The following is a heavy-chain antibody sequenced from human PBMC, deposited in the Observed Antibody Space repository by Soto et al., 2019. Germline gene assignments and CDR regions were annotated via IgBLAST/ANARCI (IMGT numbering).Heavy chain of an antibody. V-gene: IGHV1-46*01. J-gene: IGHJ4*02. CDR1: GYTFTSYY. CDR3: ARVGDYDILTGYSAKEYYFDY. CDR2: INPSGGST. D-gene: IGHD3-9*01. Sequence: ASVKVSCKASGYTFTSYYMHWVRQAPGQGLEWMGIINPSGGSTSYAQKFQGRVTMTRDTSTSTVYMELSSLRSEDTAVYYCARVGDYDILTGYSAKEYYFDYCGKGTLVTVSS.